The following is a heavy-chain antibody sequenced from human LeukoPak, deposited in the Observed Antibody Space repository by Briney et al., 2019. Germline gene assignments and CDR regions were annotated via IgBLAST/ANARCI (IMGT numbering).Heavy chain of an antibody. CDR3: ARQEIGLRSFDP. J-gene: IGHJ5*02. Sequence: SETLSLTCTVSGGSISSSLYHWGWIRQSPGRNMEWLGSIYYTGTTHYNPSLKSRVTISVDTSKNQFSLNLSSVTAADTAVYYCARQEIGLRSFDPWGQGTLVTVSS. D-gene: IGHD3/OR15-3a*01. CDR2: IYYTGTT. V-gene: IGHV4-39*01. CDR1: GGSISSSLYH.